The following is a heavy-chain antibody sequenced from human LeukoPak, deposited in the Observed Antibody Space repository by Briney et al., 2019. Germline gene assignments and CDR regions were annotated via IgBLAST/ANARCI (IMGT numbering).Heavy chain of an antibody. V-gene: IGHV4-34*01. CDR3: ASSGSYYPSFDY. D-gene: IGHD1-26*01. Sequence: PSETLSLTCAVYGGSFSGYYWSWIRQPPGKGLEWIGEINHSGSTNYNPSLKSRVIISVDTSKNQFSLKLSSVTAAYTAVYYCASSGSYYPSFDYWGQGTLVTVSS. CDR1: GGSFSGYY. J-gene: IGHJ4*02. CDR2: INHSGST.